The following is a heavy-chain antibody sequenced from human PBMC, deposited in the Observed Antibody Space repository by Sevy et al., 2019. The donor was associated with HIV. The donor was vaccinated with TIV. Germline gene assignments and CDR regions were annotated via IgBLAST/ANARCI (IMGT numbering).Heavy chain of an antibody. J-gene: IGHJ3*01. Sequence: GGSLRLSCAASGFSFDDYTMHWVRQVPGKGLEWASLINWDGGSIYYSDSVKGRFTISRDNGKKSLYLQMNSLRTEDTALYCCARGRPFDAFDVWGQGTMVTVSS. CDR1: GFSFDDYT. CDR3: ARGRPFDAFDV. V-gene: IGHV3-43*01. CDR2: INWDGGSI.